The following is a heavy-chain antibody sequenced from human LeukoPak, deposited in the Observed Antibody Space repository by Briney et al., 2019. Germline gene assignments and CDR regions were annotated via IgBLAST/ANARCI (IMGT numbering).Heavy chain of an antibody. CDR2: IKQDGSER. J-gene: IGHJ5*02. D-gene: IGHD3-3*01. CDR3: ARESLPYYDFWSGYRGGWFDP. CDR1: GFTFSSYW. Sequence: GGSLRLSCAASGFTFSSYWMSWVRQAPGKGLGWVANIKQDGSERYYVDSVKGRFTISRDNAKNSLYLQMNSLRAEDTAVYYCARESLPYYDFWSGYRGGWFDPWGQGTLVTVSS. V-gene: IGHV3-7*01.